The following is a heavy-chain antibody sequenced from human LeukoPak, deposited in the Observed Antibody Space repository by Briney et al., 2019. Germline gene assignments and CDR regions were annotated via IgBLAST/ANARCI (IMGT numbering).Heavy chain of an antibody. CDR3: ARAGALIQLWLLHFDY. Sequence: GGSLRLSCAASGFTFSSYAMHWVRQAPGKGLEWVAVISYDGSNKYYADSVKGRFTISRDNSKNTLYLQMNSLRAEDTAVYYCARAGALIQLWLLHFDYWGQGTLVTVSS. J-gene: IGHJ4*02. CDR1: GFTFSSYA. CDR2: ISYDGSNK. V-gene: IGHV3-30-3*01. D-gene: IGHD5-18*01.